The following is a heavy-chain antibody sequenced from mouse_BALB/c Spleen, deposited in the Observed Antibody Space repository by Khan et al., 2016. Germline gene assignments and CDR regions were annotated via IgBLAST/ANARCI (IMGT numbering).Heavy chain of an antibody. V-gene: IGHV1-87*01. CDR3: ARGDDGNYDYAMDY. CDR2: IYPGDGDT. Sequence: QVQLQQSGAELARPGASVKLSCKASGYTFTSYWMQWVKQRPGQGLEWTGAIYPGDGDTRYTQKFKGKATLTADKSSSTAYMQLSSLASEDSAVCYCARGDDGNYDYAMDYWGQGTSVTVSS. CDR1: GYTFTSYW. J-gene: IGHJ4*01. D-gene: IGHD2-1*01.